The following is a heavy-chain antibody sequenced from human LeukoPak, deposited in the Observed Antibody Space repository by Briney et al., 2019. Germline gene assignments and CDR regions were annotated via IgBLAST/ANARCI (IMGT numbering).Heavy chain of an antibody. CDR1: GGSLTSYY. J-gene: IGHJ5*01. Sequence: SETLSLTCTVSGGSLTSYYWSWIRQPPGKGLEWIGHMSYSGSTNYNPSLKSRVTISLDTPKNQFSLKLSSVTAADTAVYYCARNRGGAAAGFDPWGQGTLVTGSS. V-gene: IGHV4-59*01. D-gene: IGHD6-13*01. CDR2: MSYSGST. CDR3: ARNRGGAAAGFDP.